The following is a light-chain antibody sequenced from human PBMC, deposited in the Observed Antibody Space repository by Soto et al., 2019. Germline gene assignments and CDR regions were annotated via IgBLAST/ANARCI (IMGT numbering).Light chain of an antibody. CDR1: QSISGW. CDR2: DAS. J-gene: IGKJ1*01. V-gene: IGKV1-5*01. CDR3: QQYNSYWT. Sequence: DIQMTQSPSTLSASVGDRVTITCRASQSISGWLAWYQQKPGKAPKLLIYDASSLESGVPSRFSGSGSGTEFTLTICSLQPDDFATYYCQQYNSYWTFGQGTKV.